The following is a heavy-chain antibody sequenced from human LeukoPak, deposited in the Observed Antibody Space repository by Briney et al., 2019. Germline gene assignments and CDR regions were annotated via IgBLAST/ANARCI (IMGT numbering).Heavy chain of an antibody. CDR1: GFTFSDYY. CDR3: ARSYSIPDAFDI. Sequence: GGSLRLSCAASGFTFSDYYMSWIRQAPGKGLEWVSYISSSGSTIYYADSVKGRFTISRDDAKNSLYLQMNSLRAEDTAVYYCARSYSIPDAFDIWGQGTMVTVSS. V-gene: IGHV3-11*01. CDR2: ISSSGSTI. J-gene: IGHJ3*02. D-gene: IGHD6-13*01.